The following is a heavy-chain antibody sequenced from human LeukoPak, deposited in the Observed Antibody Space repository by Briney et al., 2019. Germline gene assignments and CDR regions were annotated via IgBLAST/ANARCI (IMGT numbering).Heavy chain of an antibody. V-gene: IGHV3-11*06. D-gene: IGHD6-13*01. CDR2: ISSSSSYT. CDR1: GFTFSDYY. J-gene: IGHJ4*02. Sequence: GGSLRLSCAASGFTFSDYYMSWIRQAPGKGLEWVSYISSSSSYTNYADSVKGRFTISRDNAKNSLYLQMNSLRAEDTAVHYCARGGMGIAAAGAYLDYWGQGTLVTVSS. CDR3: ARGGMGIAAAGAYLDY.